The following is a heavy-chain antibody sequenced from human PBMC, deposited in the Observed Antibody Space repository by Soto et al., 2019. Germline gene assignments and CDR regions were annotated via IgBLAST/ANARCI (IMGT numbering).Heavy chain of an antibody. D-gene: IGHD3-10*01. J-gene: IGHJ4*02. CDR3: GRVGGFGATTIDY. CDR1: GGSISSGDYY. V-gene: IGHV4-30-4*01. CDR2: IYYSGST. Sequence: QVQLQESGPGLVKPSQTLSLTCTVSGGSISSGDYYWSWIRQPPGKGLGWIGYIYYSGSTYYNPSLQRRVTISVDTSKNQFSLKLSSVTAADTAVYYCGRVGGFGATTIDYWGQGTLVTVSS.